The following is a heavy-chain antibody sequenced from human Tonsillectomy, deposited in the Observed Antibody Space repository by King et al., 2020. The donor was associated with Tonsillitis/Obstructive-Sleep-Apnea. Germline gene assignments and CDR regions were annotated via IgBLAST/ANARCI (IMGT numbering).Heavy chain of an antibody. CDR1: GYTFTSYD. D-gene: IGHD3-22*01. Sequence: VQLVESGAEVKKPGASVKVSCKASGYTFTSYDITWVRQAPGQGLEWMGWSRPNNGDTNYAQKLQGRVTMTSDTSTSTAYMELRSLRSDDTAVYYCARDSYDRSVYYHGYFQHGGQGPLVTVSS. CDR3: ARDSYDRSVYYHGYFQH. CDR2: SRPNNGDT. J-gene: IGHJ1*01. V-gene: IGHV1-18*01.